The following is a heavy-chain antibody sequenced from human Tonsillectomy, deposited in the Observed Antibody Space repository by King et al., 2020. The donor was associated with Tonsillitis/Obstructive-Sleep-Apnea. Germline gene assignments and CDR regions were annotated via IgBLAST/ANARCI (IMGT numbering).Heavy chain of an antibody. V-gene: IGHV3-11*05. CDR2: ISTGGSFT. CDR1: GFTFRDYY. J-gene: IGHJ6*04. CDR3: ARHRNLEVPPNV. D-gene: IGHD2-2*01. Sequence: VQLVESGGNLVKTGGSLRLSCAASGFTFRDYYMSWIRQAAGKGLEWVSYISTGGSFTNYADSVKGRFTISRDDAMNSLYLQMNSLRAEDTAVYFCARHRNLEVPPNVWGKGTTVTVSS.